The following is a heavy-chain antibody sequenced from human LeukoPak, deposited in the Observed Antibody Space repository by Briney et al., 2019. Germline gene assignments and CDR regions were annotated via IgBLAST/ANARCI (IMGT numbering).Heavy chain of an antibody. V-gene: IGHV1-18*01. CDR1: GYTFTSYG. D-gene: IGHD1-26*01. J-gene: IGHJ4*02. CDR2: ISAYNGNT. Sequence: ASVKVSCKASGYTFTSYGISWVRQAPGQGLEWMGWISAYNGNTNYAQKLQGRVTMTTDTSTSTAYMELRSQRSDDTAVYYCARVPMQWFGATKYYFDYWGQGTLVTVSS. CDR3: ARVPMQWFGATKYYFDY.